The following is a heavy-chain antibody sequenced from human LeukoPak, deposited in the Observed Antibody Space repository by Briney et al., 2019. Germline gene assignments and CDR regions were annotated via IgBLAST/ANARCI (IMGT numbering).Heavy chain of an antibody. Sequence: GASVKVSCKASGGTFSSYAISWVRQAPGQGLEWMGGIIPIFGTANYAQKFQGRVTITADESTSTAYMELSSLRSEDMAVYYCARGIGNDAFDIWGQGTMVTVSS. V-gene: IGHV1-69*13. CDR3: ARGIGNDAFDI. CDR2: IIPIFGTA. J-gene: IGHJ3*02. CDR1: GGTFSSYA. D-gene: IGHD3-10*01.